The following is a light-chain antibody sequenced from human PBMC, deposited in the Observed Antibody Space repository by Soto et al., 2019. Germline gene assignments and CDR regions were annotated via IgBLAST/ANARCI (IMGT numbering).Light chain of an antibody. J-gene: IGLJ2*01. CDR3: SSYTTSNTLI. CDR1: SSDVGAYNY. V-gene: IGLV2-14*03. CDR2: NVR. Sequence: QSALTQPASVSGSPGQSITISCSGTSSDVGAYNYVSWYQQYPGKAPKVMISNVRDRPSGISNRFSGSKSGNTASLTISGLPAGDEADYYCSSYTTSNTLIFGGGTKRTVL.